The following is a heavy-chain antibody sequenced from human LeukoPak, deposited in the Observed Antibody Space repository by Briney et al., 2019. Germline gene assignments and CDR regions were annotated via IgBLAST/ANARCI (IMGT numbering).Heavy chain of an antibody. Sequence: SGGSLRLSCAASGFTFGNYAMTWVRQAPGKGLEWVSGISGSGGSTYYADSVKGRFTISRGNSKNTLYLQMNSLRAEDTAVYYCAKARGYSYGYLFDYWGQGTLVTVSS. J-gene: IGHJ4*02. CDR1: GFTFGNYA. CDR3: AKARGYSYGYLFDY. V-gene: IGHV3-23*01. CDR2: ISGSGGST. D-gene: IGHD5-18*01.